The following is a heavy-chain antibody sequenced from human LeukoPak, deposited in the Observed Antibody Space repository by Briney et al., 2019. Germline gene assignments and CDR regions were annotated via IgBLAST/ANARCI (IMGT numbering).Heavy chain of an antibody. V-gene: IGHV3-23*01. J-gene: IGHJ4*02. CDR1: GFTFSSYG. CDR3: AKRHFEYYDILTGYYNVDYFDY. D-gene: IGHD3-9*01. Sequence: PGGSLRLSCAASGFTFSSYGMSWVRQAPGKGLEWVSAISGSGGSTYYADSVKGRFTISRDNSKNTLYLQMNSLRAEDTAVYYCAKRHFEYYDILTGYYNVDYFDYWGQGTLVTVSS. CDR2: ISGSGGST.